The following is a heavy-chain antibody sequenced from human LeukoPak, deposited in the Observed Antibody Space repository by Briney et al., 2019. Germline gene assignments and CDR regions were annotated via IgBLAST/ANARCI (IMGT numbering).Heavy chain of an antibody. CDR2: IWNDGSNK. CDR1: GFIFSSYG. V-gene: IGHV3-33*01. J-gene: IGHJ4*02. CDR3: ARDPRSSSSYRFDY. Sequence: GGSLRLSCAASGFIFSSYGMHWVRQAPGKGLEWVAVIWNDGSNKYYADSVKGRFTLSRDNSKNTLYLQMNSLRAEDTAVYHCARDPRSSSSYRFDYWGQGTLVTVTS. D-gene: IGHD6-6*01.